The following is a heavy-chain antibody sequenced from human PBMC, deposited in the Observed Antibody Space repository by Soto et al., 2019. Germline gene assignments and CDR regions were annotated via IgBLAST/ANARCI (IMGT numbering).Heavy chain of an antibody. CDR2: INPSGGST. J-gene: IGHJ6*02. CDR3: ARDRRGSITMVRGVVYYYYGMDV. Sequence: ASVKVSCKASGYTFASYYMHWVRQAPGQGLEWMGIINPSGGSTSYAQKFQGRVTMTRDTSTSTVYMELSSLRSEDTAVYYCARDRRGSITMVRGVVYYYYGMDVWGQGTTVTVSS. D-gene: IGHD3-10*01. CDR1: GYTFASYY. V-gene: IGHV1-46*01.